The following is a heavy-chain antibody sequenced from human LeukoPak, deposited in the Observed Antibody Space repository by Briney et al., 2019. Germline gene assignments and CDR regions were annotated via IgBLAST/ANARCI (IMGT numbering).Heavy chain of an antibody. CDR3: AREDIVVVPAAYIESYYFDY. D-gene: IGHD2-2*01. Sequence: ASVKVSCKASGYTFTGYYMHWVRQAPGQGLEWMGWINPNSGGTNYAQKFQGRVTMTRDTSISTAYMEPSRLRSDDTAVYYCAREDIVVVPAAYIESYYFDYWGQGTLVTVSS. CDR2: INPNSGGT. V-gene: IGHV1-2*02. J-gene: IGHJ4*02. CDR1: GYTFTGYY.